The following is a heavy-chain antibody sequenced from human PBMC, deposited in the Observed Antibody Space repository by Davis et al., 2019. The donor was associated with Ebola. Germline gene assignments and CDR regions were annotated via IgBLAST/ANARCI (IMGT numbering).Heavy chain of an antibody. Sequence: GESLKISCAASGFTFSRYTFNWVRQAPGKGLEWVAVISYDGSNKYYADSVKGRFTISRDNSKNTLYLQMNSLRAEDTAVYYCAREHLLADAFDIWGQGTMVTVSS. D-gene: IGHD2-15*01. CDR3: AREHLLADAFDI. CDR2: ISYDGSNK. V-gene: IGHV3-30-3*01. CDR1: GFTFSRYT. J-gene: IGHJ3*02.